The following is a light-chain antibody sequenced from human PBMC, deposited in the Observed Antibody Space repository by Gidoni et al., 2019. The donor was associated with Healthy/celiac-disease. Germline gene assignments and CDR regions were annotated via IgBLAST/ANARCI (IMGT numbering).Light chain of an antibody. CDR1: QSVSSRY. Sequence: EIVLTPSPGTLSLSPGERATLSCRASQSVSSRYLAWYQQKPGQAPRLLIYGASSRATGIPDRFSGSGAGTDFTLTISRLEPEDFAVYYCQQYGSSQGYTFGQGTKLEIK. V-gene: IGKV3-20*01. J-gene: IGKJ2*01. CDR3: QQYGSSQGYT. CDR2: GAS.